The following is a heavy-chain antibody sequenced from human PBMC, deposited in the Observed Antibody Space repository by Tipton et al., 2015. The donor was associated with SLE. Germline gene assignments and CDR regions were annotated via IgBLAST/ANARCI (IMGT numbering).Heavy chain of an antibody. CDR1: GDSISSDY. Sequence: TLSLTCTVSGDSISSDYWSWIRQPPGKGLEWIGYISDSGITNYNPSLKSRVAISIDTSKNQFSLNLSSVTAADTALYYCARVLGSRYCTNGVCTSPYYFYYYMDVWGRGTSVTVSS. V-gene: IGHV4-59*01. D-gene: IGHD2-8*01. CDR2: ISDSGIT. CDR3: ARVLGSRYCTNGVCTSPYYFYYYMDV. J-gene: IGHJ6*03.